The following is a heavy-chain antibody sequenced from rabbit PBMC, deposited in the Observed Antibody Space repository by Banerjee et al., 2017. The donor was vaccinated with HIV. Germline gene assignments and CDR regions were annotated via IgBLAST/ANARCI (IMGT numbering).Heavy chain of an antibody. J-gene: IGHJ6*01. CDR2: IDAGRSGST. D-gene: IGHD2-1*01. V-gene: IGHV1S40*01. CDR3: ARGDDDYNDYYDF. CDR1: GFSFSSSYW. Sequence: QALEESGGGLVKPGASLTLTGTASGFSFSSSYWMCWLRQAPGKGLEWIACIDAGRSGSTYYASWAKGRFTISKASSTTVTLQMTSLTAADTATYFCARGDDDYNDYYDFWGPGTLVTVS.